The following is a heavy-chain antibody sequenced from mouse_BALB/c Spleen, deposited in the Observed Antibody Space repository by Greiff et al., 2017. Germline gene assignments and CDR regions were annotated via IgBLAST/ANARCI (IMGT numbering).Heavy chain of an antibody. CDR2: ISSGGST. J-gene: IGHJ4*01. D-gene: IGHD2-14*01. V-gene: IGHV5-6-5*01. Sequence: EVQRVESGGGLVKPGGSLKLSCAASGFTFSSYAMSWVRQTPEKRLEWVASISSGGSTYYPDSVKGRFTISRDNARNILYLQMSSLRSEDTAMYYCARWGRYDEGNAMDYWGQGTSVTVSS. CDR1: GFTFSSYA. CDR3: ARWGRYDEGNAMDY.